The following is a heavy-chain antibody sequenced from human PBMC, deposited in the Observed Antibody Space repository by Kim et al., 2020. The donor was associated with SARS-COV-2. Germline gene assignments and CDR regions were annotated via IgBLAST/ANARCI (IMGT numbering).Heavy chain of an antibody. V-gene: IGHV1-18*01. CDR2: ISAYNGNT. CDR3: AREQGDYGDLYYYYGMDV. Sequence: ASVKVSCKASGYTFTSYGISWVRQAPGQGLEWMGWISAYNGNTNYAQKLQGRVTMTTDTSTSTAYMELRSLRSDDTAMYYCAREQGDYGDLYYYYGMDVWGQGTTVTVSS. D-gene: IGHD4-17*01. CDR1: GYTFTSYG. J-gene: IGHJ6*02.